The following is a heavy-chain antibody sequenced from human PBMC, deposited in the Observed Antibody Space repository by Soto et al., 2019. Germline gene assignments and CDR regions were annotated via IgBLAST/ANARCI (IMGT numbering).Heavy chain of an antibody. CDR1: GYSFTSYW. J-gene: IGHJ3*02. CDR2: IYPGDSDT. V-gene: IGHV5-51*01. CDR3: ARLSRVTTTLKNDAFDI. Sequence: PGESLKSSCKGSGYSFTSYWIGWVRQMPGKGLEWMGIIYPGDSDTRYSPSLQGQVTISADKSISTAYLQWSSLKASDTAMYYCARLSRVTTTLKNDAFDIWGQGTMVTVSS. D-gene: IGHD4-17*01.